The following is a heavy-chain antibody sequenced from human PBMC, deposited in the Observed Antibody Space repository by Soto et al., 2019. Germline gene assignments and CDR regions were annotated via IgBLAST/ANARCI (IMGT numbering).Heavy chain of an antibody. D-gene: IGHD6-6*01. CDR1: GFTFSSYG. V-gene: IGHV3-30*18. CDR2: ISYDGSNK. CDR3: AKRPPGYSSSSSWFDP. J-gene: IGHJ5*02. Sequence: QVQLVESGGGVVQPGRSLRLSCAASGFTFSSYGMHWVRKAPGKGLEWVAVISYDGSNKYYADSVKGRFTISRDNSKNTLYLQMNSLRAEDTAVYYCAKRPPGYSSSSSWFDPWGQGTLVTVSS.